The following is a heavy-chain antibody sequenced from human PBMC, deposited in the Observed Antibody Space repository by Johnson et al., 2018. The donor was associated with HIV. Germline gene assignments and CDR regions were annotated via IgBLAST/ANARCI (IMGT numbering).Heavy chain of an antibody. J-gene: IGHJ3*02. D-gene: IGHD1-26*01. V-gene: IGHV3-53*01. Sequence: VQLVESGGGLIQPGGSLRLSCAASGFTVSSNYMSWVRQAPGKGLEWVSVIYSGDTTYYADSVTGRFTISRDNAKNSLYLQMNSLRGEDTAVYYCAKDLGDAVGTTHDAFDIWGQGTTVTVSS. CDR3: AKDLGDAVGTTHDAFDI. CDR2: IYSGDTT. CDR1: GFTVSSNY.